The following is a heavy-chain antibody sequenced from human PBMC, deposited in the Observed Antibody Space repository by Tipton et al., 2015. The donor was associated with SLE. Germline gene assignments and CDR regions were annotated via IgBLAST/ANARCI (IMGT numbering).Heavy chain of an antibody. CDR3: SASLLPLYGMDV. CDR2: ISWNSGSI. D-gene: IGHD6-25*01. V-gene: IGHV3-9*01. Sequence: SLRLSCAASGFPFDDYALHWVRQAPGKALEWVSGISWNSGSIGYADSVKGRFTISRDNSKNTLYLQMNSLRAEDTAVYYCSASLLPLYGMDVWGQGTTVTVSS. J-gene: IGHJ6*02. CDR1: GFPFDDYA.